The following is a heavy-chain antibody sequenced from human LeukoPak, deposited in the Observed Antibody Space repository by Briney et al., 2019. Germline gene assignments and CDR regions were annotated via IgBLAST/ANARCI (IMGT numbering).Heavy chain of an antibody. Sequence: ASVKVSCKASGYTFTGYYMHWVRQAPGQGLEWMGWINPNSGGTNYAQKFQGRVTMTRDTSTSTAYMELSRLRSDDTAVYYCARVEDGYNYAYDYWGQGTLVTVSS. CDR1: GYTFTGYY. J-gene: IGHJ4*02. CDR3: ARVEDGYNYAYDY. D-gene: IGHD5-24*01. V-gene: IGHV1-2*02. CDR2: INPNSGGT.